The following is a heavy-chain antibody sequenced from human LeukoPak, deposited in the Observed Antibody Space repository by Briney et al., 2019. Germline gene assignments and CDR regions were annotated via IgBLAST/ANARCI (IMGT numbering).Heavy chain of an antibody. Sequence: GGSLRLSCAASGFTFSSYSMNWVRQAPGKGLEWVSSISSSSSYIYYADSVKGRFTISRDNAENSLYLQMNSLRAEDTAVYYCASHYGDYAIPDYWGQGTLVTVSS. CDR1: GFTFSSYS. V-gene: IGHV3-21*01. CDR3: ASHYGDYAIPDY. CDR2: ISSSSSYI. J-gene: IGHJ4*02. D-gene: IGHD4-17*01.